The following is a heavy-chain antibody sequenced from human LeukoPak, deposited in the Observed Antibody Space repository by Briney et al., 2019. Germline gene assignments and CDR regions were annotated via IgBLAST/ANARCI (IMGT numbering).Heavy chain of an antibody. J-gene: IGHJ4*02. V-gene: IGHV3-21*01. CDR3: ARGIQLWYTDY. D-gene: IGHD5-18*01. Sequence: GGSLRLSCAASGFTFSSYTMNWVRQAPGKALEWVSSVSSRSTYIYYADSVKGRFTISRDNVKNSMYLQMNSLRAEDTAVYYCARGIQLWYTDYWGQGTLVTVSS. CDR1: GFTFSSYT. CDR2: VSSRSTYI.